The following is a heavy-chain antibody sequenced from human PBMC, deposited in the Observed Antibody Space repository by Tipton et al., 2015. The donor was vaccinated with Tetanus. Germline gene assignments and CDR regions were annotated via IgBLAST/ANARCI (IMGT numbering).Heavy chain of an antibody. CDR1: GYTFTSFG. J-gene: IGHJ4*02. CDR3: ARLVKQWLVPEDY. Sequence: QVQLVQSGAEVKKPGASVKVSCKASGYTFTSFGINWVRQAPGQGLEWMGWINTDKGSTNYAQNLQGRVIMTTDTSTNTAYMELRSLTSDDTAVYFCARLVKQWLVPEDYWGQGTLVTVSS. CDR2: INTDKGST. D-gene: IGHD6-19*01. V-gene: IGHV1-18*01.